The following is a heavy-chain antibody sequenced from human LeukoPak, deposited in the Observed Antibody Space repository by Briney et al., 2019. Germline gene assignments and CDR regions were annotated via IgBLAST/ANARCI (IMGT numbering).Heavy chain of an antibody. V-gene: IGHV4-39*01. J-gene: IGHJ4*02. Sequence: SETLSLTCTVSGGSIGSGPHYWSWIRQTPGKGLEWIGTIYYTKNSYYNSSLKSRVTISIDTSKNQFSLKLNSVTAADTAIYYCARRDNSDSSGYFDHWGQGTLVTVSS. D-gene: IGHD3-22*01. CDR1: GGSIGSGPHY. CDR2: IYYTKNS. CDR3: ARRDNSDSSGYFDH.